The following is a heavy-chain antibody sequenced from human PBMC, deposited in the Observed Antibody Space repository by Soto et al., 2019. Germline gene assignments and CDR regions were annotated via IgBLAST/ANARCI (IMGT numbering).Heavy chain of an antibody. V-gene: IGHV4-39*01. D-gene: IGHD3-22*01. CDR3: ARRNGYYYDSGGYSHLDY. CDR1: GGSISSSSYY. J-gene: IGHJ4*02. Sequence: QLQLQESGPGLVKPSETLSLTCTVSGGSISSSSYYWGWIRQPPGKGLEWIGSIYYSGSTYYNPSLKSRVTIFVDTSKNQFSVKLSSVTAAETAVYYCARRNGYYYDSGGYSHLDYWGQGTLVTVSS. CDR2: IYYSGST.